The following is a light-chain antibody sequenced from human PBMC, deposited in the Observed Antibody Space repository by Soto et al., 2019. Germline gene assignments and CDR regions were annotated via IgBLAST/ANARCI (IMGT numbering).Light chain of an antibody. CDR2: AAS. V-gene: IGKV3-15*01. J-gene: IGKJ1*01. Sequence: EIVMTQSPATLSVSPGERATLSCRASQSVSSNLAWYQQKPGQAPRLLMSAASTRASAVPARFSGSGSGTEFTLTISSLQYEDFALYYCQQYETWPTFGQGTKVEIK. CDR1: QSVSSN. CDR3: QQYETWPT.